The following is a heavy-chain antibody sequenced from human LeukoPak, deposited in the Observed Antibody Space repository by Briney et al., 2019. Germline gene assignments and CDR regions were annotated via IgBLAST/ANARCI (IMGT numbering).Heavy chain of an antibody. CDR2: ISWNSGSI. CDR1: GFTFDDYA. Sequence: SGGSLRLSCAASGFTFDDYAMHWVRQAPGKGLEWVSGISWNSGSIGYADSVKGRFTISRDNAKNSLYLQMNSLRAEDTALYYCAKDIGYDSSGYIFDYWGQGTLVTVSS. CDR3: AKDIGYDSSGYIFDY. J-gene: IGHJ4*02. V-gene: IGHV3-9*01. D-gene: IGHD3-22*01.